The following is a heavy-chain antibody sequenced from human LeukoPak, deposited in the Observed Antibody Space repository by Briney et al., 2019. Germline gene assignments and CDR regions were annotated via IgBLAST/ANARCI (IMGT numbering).Heavy chain of an antibody. Sequence: SETLSLTCAVYGGSFSGYYWTWIRQPPGKGLEWIGYVYYSGSTNYNPSLKSRVTISADTSKNQFSLKVRSVTAADTAVYYCARDPPQPGITAAGYFDLWGRGTLVTVSS. CDR1: GGSFSGYY. CDR3: ARDPPQPGITAAGYFDL. V-gene: IGHV4-59*01. D-gene: IGHD6-13*01. CDR2: VYYSGST. J-gene: IGHJ2*01.